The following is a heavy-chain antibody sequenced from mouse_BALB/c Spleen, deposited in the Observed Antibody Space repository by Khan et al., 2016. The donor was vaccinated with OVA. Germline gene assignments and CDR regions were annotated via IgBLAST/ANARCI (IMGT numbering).Heavy chain of an antibody. CDR3: VRDGAYQRSDGWIDY. Sequence: VQLKQSGAELARPGASVKMSCKASGYTFTSYTIHWIKKRPEQGLEWIGYINPSNDYTNYNPKFKDKATLTTDKSSTTAYLRLSSLTSDDSAVYNSVRDGAYQRSDGWIDYWGQGTLVTVSA. CDR2: INPSNDYT. V-gene: IGHV1-4*01. D-gene: IGHD2-10*01. J-gene: IGHJ3*01. CDR1: GYTFTSYT.